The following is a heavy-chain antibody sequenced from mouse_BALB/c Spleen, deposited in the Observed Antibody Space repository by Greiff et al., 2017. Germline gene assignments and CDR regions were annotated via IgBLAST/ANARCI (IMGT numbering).Heavy chain of an antibody. CDR3: ARNYDYGPPSWFAY. D-gene: IGHD1-1*01. Sequence: VQLQQSGPGLVQPSQSLSITCTVSGFSLTSYGVHWVRQSPGKGLEWLGVIWSGGSTDYNAAFISRLSISKDNSKSQVFFKMNSLQANDTAIYYCARNYDYGPPSWFAYWGQGTLVTVSA. V-gene: IGHV2-2*02. CDR2: IWSGGST. CDR1: GFSLTSYG. J-gene: IGHJ3*01.